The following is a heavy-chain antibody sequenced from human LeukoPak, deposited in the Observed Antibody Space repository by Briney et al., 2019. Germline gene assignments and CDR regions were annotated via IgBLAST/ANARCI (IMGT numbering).Heavy chain of an antibody. J-gene: IGHJ4*02. CDR3: ANHLACGSTSCPSFDD. V-gene: IGHV3-21*01. D-gene: IGHD2-2*01. CDR2: ISDRGSYI. Sequence: GGSLRLSCAASGFTFSSYAMSWVRQAPGKGLEWVASISDRGSYIYYTDSVKGRFTITRDNAKNSLYLQMNSLRADNTAVYYCANHLACGSTSCPSFDDWGQGTLVTVSS. CDR1: GFTFSSYA.